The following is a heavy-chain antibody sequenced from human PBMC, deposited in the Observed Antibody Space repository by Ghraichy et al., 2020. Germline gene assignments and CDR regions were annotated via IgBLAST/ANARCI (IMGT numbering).Heavy chain of an antibody. J-gene: IGHJ4*02. V-gene: IGHV4-59*01. CDR1: DGSINSYY. Sequence: SQTLSLTCTVSDGSINSYYWSWIRQPPGKGLEWIGYIYYSGTTIYNPSLKGRVTISLDTSKNQFSLRLSSVTAADTAVYYCAGSWPRRGEIDYWGQGTLVTVSS. D-gene: IGHD3-10*01. CDR2: IYYSGTT. CDR3: AGSWPRRGEIDY.